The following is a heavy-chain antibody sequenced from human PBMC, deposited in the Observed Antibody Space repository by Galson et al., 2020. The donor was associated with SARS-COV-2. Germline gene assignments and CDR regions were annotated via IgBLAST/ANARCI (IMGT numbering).Heavy chain of an antibody. Sequence: GGSLRLSCAASGFTFSDFAMNWVRQAPEKGLEWVSAISASGGRTYYADAMKGRFTISRDNSKNTLYLQVNSLRAEDTAVYYCAKAQGIVGCTSRFDYWGQRTQVTVSS. CDR2: ISASGGRT. CDR1: GFTFSDFA. J-gene: IGHJ4*02. V-gene: IGHV3-23*01. CDR3: AKAQGIVGCTSRFDY. D-gene: IGHD1-26*01.